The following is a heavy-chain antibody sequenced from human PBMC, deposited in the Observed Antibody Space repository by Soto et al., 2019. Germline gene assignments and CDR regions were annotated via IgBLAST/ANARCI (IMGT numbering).Heavy chain of an antibody. Sequence: SETLSLTCAVYGGSFSGYYWSWIRQPPGKGLEWIGEINHSGSTNYNPSLKSRVTISVDTSKNQFSLKLSSVTAADTAVYYCARNNFMVRGVTYDYWGQGXLVTVSS. V-gene: IGHV4-34*01. CDR3: ARNNFMVRGVTYDY. CDR2: INHSGST. CDR1: GGSFSGYY. J-gene: IGHJ4*02. D-gene: IGHD3-10*01.